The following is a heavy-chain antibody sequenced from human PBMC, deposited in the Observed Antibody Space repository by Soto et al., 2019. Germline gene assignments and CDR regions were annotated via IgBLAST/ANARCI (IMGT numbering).Heavy chain of an antibody. Sequence: QVQLVESGGGVVQPGRSLRLSCAASGFTFSSYGIHWVRQALGKGLEWVAIIWYDGSNKYYADSVKGRFTISRDNSKNTLYLQMNSLRAEDTAVYYCARDRSYGFDIWGQGTMVTVSS. CDR3: ARDRSYGFDI. V-gene: IGHV3-33*01. J-gene: IGHJ3*02. CDR1: GFTFSSYG. CDR2: IWYDGSNK.